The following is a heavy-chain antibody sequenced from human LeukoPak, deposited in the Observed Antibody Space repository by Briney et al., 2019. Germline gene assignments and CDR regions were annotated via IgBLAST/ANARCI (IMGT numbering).Heavy chain of an antibody. CDR1: GGAISSYY. Sequence: SETLALTCTVSGGAISSYYCSWIRQAPGKGLEWIGYIYYSGSTNYYPSLKSRVAISVDTSKNQFSLKLSSVTAAATAVYYCARGSYDSSGNARFDPWGQGTLVTVSS. CDR2: IYYSGST. V-gene: IGHV4-59*01. D-gene: IGHD3-22*01. J-gene: IGHJ5*02. CDR3: ARGSYDSSGNARFDP.